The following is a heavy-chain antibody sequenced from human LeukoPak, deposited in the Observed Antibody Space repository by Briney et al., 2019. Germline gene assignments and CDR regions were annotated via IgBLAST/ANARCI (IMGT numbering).Heavy chain of an antibody. D-gene: IGHD3-22*01. CDR3: AKESTIYDSSGSWFDP. CDR2: ISGSGGST. J-gene: IGHJ5*02. Sequence: GGSLRLSCAASGFTFSSYAMSWVRQAPGKGLEWVSAISGSGGSTYYADSVKGRFTISRDNSKNTLYLQMNSLRAEDTAVYYCAKESTIYDSSGSWFDPWGQGTLVTVSS. CDR1: GFTFSSYA. V-gene: IGHV3-23*01.